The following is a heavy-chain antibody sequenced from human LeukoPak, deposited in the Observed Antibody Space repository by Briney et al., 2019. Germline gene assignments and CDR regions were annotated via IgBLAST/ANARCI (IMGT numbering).Heavy chain of an antibody. D-gene: IGHD3-9*01. V-gene: IGHV4-59*12. CDR2: IYYTGST. CDR1: GGSISSYY. Sequence: PSETLSLTCTVSGGSISSYYWSWIRQPPGKGLEWIGYIYYTGSTNYNPSLKSRVTMSVDTSKNQFSLKLSSVTAADTAVYYCASSLLRYFDWGFDYWGQGTLVTVSS. CDR3: ASSLLRYFDWGFDY. J-gene: IGHJ4*02.